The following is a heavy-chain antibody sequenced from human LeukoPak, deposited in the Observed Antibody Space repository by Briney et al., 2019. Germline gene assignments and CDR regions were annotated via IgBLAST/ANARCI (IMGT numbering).Heavy chain of an antibody. V-gene: IGHV5-51*01. J-gene: IGHJ4*02. D-gene: IGHD6-13*01. CDR1: GYSFSNYW. CDR2: VYPGDSDV. CDR3: ARQGYNSTWDRYLAY. Sequence: GESLKISCKGSGYSFSNYWIGWVRQMPGKGLEWMGIVYPGDSDVRYSPSFQGQVTISADKSISTACLQWSSLQASDTAMYYCARQGYNSTWDRYLAYWGQGTQVTVSS.